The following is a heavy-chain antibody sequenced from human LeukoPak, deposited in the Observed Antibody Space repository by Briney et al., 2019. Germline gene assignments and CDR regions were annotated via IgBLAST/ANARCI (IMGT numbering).Heavy chain of an antibody. J-gene: IGHJ4*02. D-gene: IGHD2-8*01. V-gene: IGHV4-39*01. CDR1: GGSISSSSYY. Sequence: SETLSLTCTVSGGSISSSSYYWGWIRQPPGKGLEWIGSIYYSGSTYYNPSLKSRVTISVDTSKNQFSLKLSSVTAADTAVYYCARGRWGVLMVYASFDYWGQGTLVTVSS. CDR2: IYYSGST. CDR3: ARGRWGVLMVYASFDY.